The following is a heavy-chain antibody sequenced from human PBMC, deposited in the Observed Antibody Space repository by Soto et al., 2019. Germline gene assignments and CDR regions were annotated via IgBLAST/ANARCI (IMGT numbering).Heavy chain of an antibody. CDR2: IYTSGST. CDR1: GGSISSYY. V-gene: IGHV4-4*07. D-gene: IGHD4-17*01. CDR3: ARVSSLGDYPYYYYGMDV. Sequence: QVQLQESGPGLVKPSETLSLTCTVSGGSISSYYWSWIRQPAGKGLEWIGRIYTSGSTNYNPSLKSRVTMSVDTSKNQFSLKLSSVTAADTAVYYCARVSSLGDYPYYYYGMDVWGQGTTVTVSS. J-gene: IGHJ6*02.